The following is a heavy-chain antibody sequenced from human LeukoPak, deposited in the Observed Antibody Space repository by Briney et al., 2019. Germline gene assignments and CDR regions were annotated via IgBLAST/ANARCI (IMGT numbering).Heavy chain of an antibody. J-gene: IGHJ6*03. CDR1: GFTFSSYA. V-gene: IGHV3-23*01. CDR2: ISGSGGST. D-gene: IGHD3-3*01. Sequence: GGSLRLSCAASGFTFSSYAMSWVRQAPGKGLEWVSAISGSGGSTYYADSVKGRFTISRDNAKNSLYLQMNSLRAEDTAVYYCAKLRGPLAIFGVVMYYYYMDVWGKGTTVTVSS. CDR3: AKLRGPLAIFGVVMYYYYMDV.